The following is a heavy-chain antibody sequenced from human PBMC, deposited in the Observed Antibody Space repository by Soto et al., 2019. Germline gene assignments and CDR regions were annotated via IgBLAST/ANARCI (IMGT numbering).Heavy chain of an antibody. D-gene: IGHD6-13*01. Sequence: SVKVSCKASGGTFSSYTISWVRQAPGQGLEWMGKIIPILGIANYAQKFQGRVTITADKSTSTAYMKLSSLKSEDTAVFYCVSSVRQQLVPTVPSAFDIWGQGTMVTVSS. CDR3: VSSVRQQLVPTVPSAFDI. CDR2: IIPILGIA. CDR1: GGTFSSYT. V-gene: IGHV1-69*02. J-gene: IGHJ3*02.